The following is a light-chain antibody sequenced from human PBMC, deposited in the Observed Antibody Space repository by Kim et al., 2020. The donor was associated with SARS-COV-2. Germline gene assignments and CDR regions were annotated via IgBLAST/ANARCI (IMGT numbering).Light chain of an antibody. V-gene: IGKV1-5*03. CDR1: ENINTW. J-gene: IGKJ2*01. Sequence: DIQMTQSPSTLSASLGDRVTITCRASENINTWLAWYQQKPGKAPNLLIYLASTLETGVPPRFSGSGSGTEFTLTINSLQPDDFATYHCQHYSRFPYTFGQGTKLEI. CDR3: QHYSRFPYT. CDR2: LAS.